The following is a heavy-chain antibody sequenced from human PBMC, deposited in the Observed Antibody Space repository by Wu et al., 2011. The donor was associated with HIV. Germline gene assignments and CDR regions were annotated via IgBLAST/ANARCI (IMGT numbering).Heavy chain of an antibody. CDR1: GGSFRNSA. Sequence: QVQLVQSGAEVKKPGSSVKVSCKASGGSFRNSAISWVRQTPGQGLEWMGRIIPIFGTTNYTQKFHGRVTITADDSASTAYMELSSLRSDDTAVYFCATSPPPHKGAERKAVRPYFYYYMVVWGKGTPVTVSS. CDR3: ATSPPPHKGAERKAVRPYFYYYMVV. J-gene: IGHJ6*03. CDR2: IIPIFGTT. V-gene: IGHV1-69*15. D-gene: IGHD6-6*01.